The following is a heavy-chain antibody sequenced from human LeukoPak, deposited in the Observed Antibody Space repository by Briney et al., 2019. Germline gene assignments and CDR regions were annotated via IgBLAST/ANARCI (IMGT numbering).Heavy chain of an antibody. V-gene: IGHV3-23*01. J-gene: IGHJ4*02. CDR3: AKSRFPAATSVLRYYGY. D-gene: IGHD3-9*01. CDR2: ISGSGGST. CDR1: GFTFSSYA. Sequence: GGSLRLSCAASGFTFSSYAMSWVRQAPGKGLEWVSAISGSGGSTYYADSVKGRFTISRDNSKNTLYLQMNSLRAEDTAVYYSAKSRFPAATSVLRYYGYWGQGTLVTVSS.